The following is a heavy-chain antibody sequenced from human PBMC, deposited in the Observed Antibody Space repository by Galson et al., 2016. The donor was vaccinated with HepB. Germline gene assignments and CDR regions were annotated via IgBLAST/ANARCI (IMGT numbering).Heavy chain of an antibody. CDR3: TKDKRIVVGHYYFDY. Sequence: SLRLSCAASGFTFSSYAMSWVRQAPGKGLEWVSVISGSGGTTYFADSVRGRFTISRDNSKNTLYLEMNSLRAEDTAVYYCTKDKRIVVGHYYFDYWGQGTLVTVSS. CDR2: ISGSGGTT. J-gene: IGHJ4*02. D-gene: IGHD3-22*01. CDR1: GFTFSSYA. V-gene: IGHV3-23*01.